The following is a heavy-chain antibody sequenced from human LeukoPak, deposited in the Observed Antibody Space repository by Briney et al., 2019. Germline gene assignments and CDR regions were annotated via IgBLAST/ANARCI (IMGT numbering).Heavy chain of an antibody. CDR3: ARGLSDTYCSGGSCYSDH. D-gene: IGHD2-15*01. J-gene: IGHJ5*02. V-gene: IGHV1-69*02. CDR2: IIPILGIA. CDR1: RGTFSSYT. Sequence: GASVKVSCKASRGTFSSYTISWVRQAPGQGLEWMGRIIPILGIANYAQKFQGRVTITADESTSTAYMELSSLRSADTAIYYCARGLSDTYCSGGSCYSDHWGQGTLVTVSS.